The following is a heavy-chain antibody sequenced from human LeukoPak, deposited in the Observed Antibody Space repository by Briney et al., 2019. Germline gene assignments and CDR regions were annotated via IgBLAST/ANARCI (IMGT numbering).Heavy chain of an antibody. CDR3: ARADDYGGNSALHY. J-gene: IGHJ4*02. D-gene: IGHD4-23*01. CDR1: GFTFSNYA. Sequence: GRCLSLSCAASGFTFSNYAMSWVRPAPGGGLEWVSPISAIGSMTSYADSVKGRFTISRDNTKNTLYLQMISLRAEDTALYYCARADDYGGNSALHYWGQGTLVTVSS. CDR2: ISAIGSMT. V-gene: IGHV3-23*01.